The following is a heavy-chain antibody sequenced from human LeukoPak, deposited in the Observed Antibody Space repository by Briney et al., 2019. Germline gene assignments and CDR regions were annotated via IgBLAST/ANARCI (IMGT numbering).Heavy chain of an antibody. Sequence: SVKVPCKASGGTFSSYAISWVRQAPGQGLEWMGGIIPIFGTANYAQKFQGRVTITADESTSTAYMELSSLRSEDTAVYYCARGYSGYDRRGNYFDYWGQGTLVTVSS. V-gene: IGHV1-69*13. CDR1: GGTFSSYA. CDR3: ARGYSGYDRRGNYFDY. J-gene: IGHJ4*02. D-gene: IGHD5-12*01. CDR2: IIPIFGTA.